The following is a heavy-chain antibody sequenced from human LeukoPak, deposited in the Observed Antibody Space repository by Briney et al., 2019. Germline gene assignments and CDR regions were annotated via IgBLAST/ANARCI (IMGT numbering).Heavy chain of an antibody. CDR3: ARAPNGRGDAFDY. CDR2: IIVSSNII. J-gene: IGHJ4*02. Sequence: GGSLRLSCAASGFTLSNYAVNWVRQAPGKGPEWVSYIIVSSNIIHYADSVKGRFTISRDNAKNSLSLQMNSLRDEHTAVYFCARAPNGRGDAFDYWGQGPLVTISS. D-gene: IGHD2-8*01. CDR1: GFTLSNYA. V-gene: IGHV3-48*02.